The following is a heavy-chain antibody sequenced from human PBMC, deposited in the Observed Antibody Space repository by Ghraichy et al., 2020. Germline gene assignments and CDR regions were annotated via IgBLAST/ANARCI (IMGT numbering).Heavy chain of an antibody. Sequence: GGSLRLSCAASGFTFSSYAMHWVRQAPGKGLEWVAVISYDGSNKYYADSVKGRFTISRDNSKNTLYLQMNSLRAEDTAVYYCARGRYDFWSGYSYYFDYWGQGTLVTVSS. J-gene: IGHJ4*02. V-gene: IGHV3-30*04. CDR2: ISYDGSNK. CDR1: GFTFSSYA. CDR3: ARGRYDFWSGYSYYFDY. D-gene: IGHD3-3*01.